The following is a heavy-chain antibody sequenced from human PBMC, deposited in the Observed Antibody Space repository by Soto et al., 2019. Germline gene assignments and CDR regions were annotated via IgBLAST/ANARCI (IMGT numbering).Heavy chain of an antibody. CDR3: ARDVGLGPVTVSTHVDY. CDR2: IITILDIA. CDR1: GGTFSNYT. V-gene: IGHV1-69*08. J-gene: IGHJ4*02. D-gene: IGHD4-17*01. Sequence: QVQLVQSGAEVKKPGSSVKVSCKASGGTFSNYTITWGRQAPGQGLEWMGRIITILDIANYAKKFQGRVTITADKSTSTAYMELSSLRSEDTAVYYCARDVGLGPVTVSTHVDYWGQGTLVIVSS.